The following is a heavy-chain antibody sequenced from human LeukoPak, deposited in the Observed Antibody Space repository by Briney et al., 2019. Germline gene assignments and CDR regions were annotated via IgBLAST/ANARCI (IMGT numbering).Heavy chain of an antibody. Sequence: NTSETLSLTCTVSGGSISSSSYYWGWIRQPPGKGLEWIGSIYYSGSTYYNPSLKSRVTISVDTSKNQFSLKLSSVTAADTAVYYCANEHYDFPTGGFDYWGQGTLVTVSS. D-gene: IGHD3-3*01. CDR2: IYYSGST. CDR3: ANEHYDFPTGGFDY. V-gene: IGHV4-39*01. CDR1: GGSISSSSYY. J-gene: IGHJ4*02.